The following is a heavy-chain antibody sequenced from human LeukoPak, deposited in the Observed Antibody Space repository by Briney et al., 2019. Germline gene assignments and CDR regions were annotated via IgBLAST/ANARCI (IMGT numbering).Heavy chain of an antibody. Sequence: GGSLRLSCAASGLSFSIYSMNWVRQAPGKGLEWISYISSSSTSTFYADSVKGRFTISRDNGKNSVYLQMNSLSAEDTAVYYCARDNGVVHGVYYMDVWGKGTTVTVS. D-gene: IGHD3-3*01. V-gene: IGHV3-48*01. CDR2: ISSSSTST. J-gene: IGHJ6*03. CDR1: GLSFSIYS. CDR3: ARDNGVVHGVYYMDV.